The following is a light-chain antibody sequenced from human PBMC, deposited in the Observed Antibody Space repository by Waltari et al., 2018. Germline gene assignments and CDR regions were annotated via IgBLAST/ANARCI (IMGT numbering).Light chain of an antibody. J-gene: IGKJ2*03. V-gene: IGKV1-17*01. CDR3: QHYYDNPYS. CDR2: AAS. Sequence: DIQMTQSPSALSASVGDRLTISCRASQNIYSNLAWYHQKPGKAPKLLIYAASSWQSGLPSRFSGSGSGTEFTLTISSLQPAESAAYYCQHYYDNPYSFGQGTKVEIK. CDR1: QNIYSN.